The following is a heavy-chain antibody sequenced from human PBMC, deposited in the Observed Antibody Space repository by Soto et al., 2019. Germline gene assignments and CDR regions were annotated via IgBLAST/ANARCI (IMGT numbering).Heavy chain of an antibody. CDR2: ISYDGSNK. J-gene: IGHJ6*02. D-gene: IGHD4-4*01. CDR1: GFTFISYG. V-gene: IGHV3-30-3*01. CDR3: ARDSVDVRLSSMDV. Sequence: AGGSLRLSCAASGFTFISYGMHWVRQAPGKGLEWVAVISYDGSNKYYADSVKGRFTISRDNSKNTLYLQMNSLRAEDTAVYYCARDSVDVRLSSMDVWGQGTTLTVSS.